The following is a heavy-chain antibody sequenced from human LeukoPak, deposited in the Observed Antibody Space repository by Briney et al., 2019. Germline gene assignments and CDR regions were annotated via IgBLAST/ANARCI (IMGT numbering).Heavy chain of an antibody. CDR3: ATTPRRVTAIAGLTDY. Sequence: PGRSLRLSCAASGFTFDDYAMHWVRQAPGKGLEWVSGISWNSGSIGYADSVKGRFTISRDNAKNSLYLQMNSLRAEDTAVYYCATTPRRVTAIAGLTDYWGQGTLVTVSS. V-gene: IGHV3-9*01. CDR1: GFTFDDYA. D-gene: IGHD2-21*02. CDR2: ISWNSGSI. J-gene: IGHJ4*02.